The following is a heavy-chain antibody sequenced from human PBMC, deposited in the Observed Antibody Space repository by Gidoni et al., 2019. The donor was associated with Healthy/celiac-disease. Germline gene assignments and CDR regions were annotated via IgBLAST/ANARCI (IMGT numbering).Heavy chain of an antibody. D-gene: IGHD3-10*01. V-gene: IGHV4-59*01. CDR3: ARDQEWYPQDSYYYGSGVAFDI. Sequence: QVQLQESGPGLVKPSETLSLTCTVSGGSISSYYSSWIRQPPGKGLEWIGYIYYSGSTNYNPSLKSRVTISVDTSKNQFSLKLSSVTAADTAVYYCARDQEWYPQDSYYYGSGVAFDIWGQGTMVTVSS. CDR1: GGSISSYY. CDR2: IYYSGST. J-gene: IGHJ3*02.